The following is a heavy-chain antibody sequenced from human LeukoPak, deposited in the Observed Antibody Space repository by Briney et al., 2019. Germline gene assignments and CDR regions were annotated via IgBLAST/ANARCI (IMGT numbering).Heavy chain of an antibody. Sequence: PSETQSLTCNVSGVSISTSSYYWGWIRRPPGKGLEWIGTIYYSGSTYYNPSLTSRVTISVDTSKNQFSLKLSSVTAADTAVYYCARHKDYYYSYMDVWGKGTTVTISS. CDR3: ARHKDYYYSYMDV. J-gene: IGHJ6*03. CDR1: GVSISTSSYY. V-gene: IGHV4-39*01. CDR2: IYYSGST.